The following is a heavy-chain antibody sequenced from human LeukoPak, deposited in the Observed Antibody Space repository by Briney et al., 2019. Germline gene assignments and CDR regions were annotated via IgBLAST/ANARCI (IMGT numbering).Heavy chain of an antibody. V-gene: IGHV3-23*01. Sequence: GGSLRLSCAASGFTFSTYGMSWVRQAPGKGLEWVSAIGGSGGGIYYADSVKGRLTISRDNSKNTLYLQMNSLRAEDTAVYYCAKRGSGWYEDYYYYMDVWGKGTTVTISS. CDR1: GFTFSTYG. J-gene: IGHJ6*03. CDR2: IGGSGGGI. D-gene: IGHD6-19*01. CDR3: AKRGSGWYEDYYYYMDV.